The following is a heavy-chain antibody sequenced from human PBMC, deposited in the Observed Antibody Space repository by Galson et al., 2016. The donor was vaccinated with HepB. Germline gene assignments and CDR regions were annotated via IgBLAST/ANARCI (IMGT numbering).Heavy chain of an antibody. CDR3: ARSTGYSSGWLIYWYFDL. CDR2: INQDGSQK. V-gene: IGHV3-7*03. J-gene: IGHJ2*01. D-gene: IGHD6-19*01. Sequence: SLRLSCAASGFTLSRFWMSWVRQAPGKGLEWVANINQDGSQKNYVDSVEGRFTISRDYAKNSLYLQTSSLRAEDTAVYYCARSTGYSSGWLIYWYFDLWGRGTLVTVSS. CDR1: GFTLSRFW.